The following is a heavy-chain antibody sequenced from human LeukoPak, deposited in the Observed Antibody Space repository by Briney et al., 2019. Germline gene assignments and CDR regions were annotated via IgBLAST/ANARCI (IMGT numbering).Heavy chain of an antibody. CDR1: GFTFDDYA. V-gene: IGHV3-9*01. CDR3: AKVNGYCSSTSCQGAFDI. Sequence: GRSLRLSCAASGFTFDDYAMHWVRQAPGKGLEGVSGISWNSGSIGYADSVKGRFTISRDNAKNSLYLQMNSLRAEDTALYYCAKVNGYCSSTSCQGAFDIWGQGTMVTVSS. D-gene: IGHD2-2*01. J-gene: IGHJ3*02. CDR2: ISWNSGSI.